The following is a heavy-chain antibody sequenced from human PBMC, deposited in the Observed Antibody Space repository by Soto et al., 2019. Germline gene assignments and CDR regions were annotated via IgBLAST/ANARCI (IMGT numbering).Heavy chain of an antibody. CDR1: GYTFINYY. J-gene: IGHJ4*02. Sequence: QVQLVQSGAEVKWPGASVKVSCKASGYTFINYYIHWVRQAPGQGLEWMGIINPSAAATNYAQSFQGRATVTRVTSTSTVYLDLSSLRSDVTAVYYCARARDTSGYAALDYWGQGTLVTVSS. D-gene: IGHD3-22*01. V-gene: IGHV1-46*01. CDR3: ARARDTSGYAALDY. CDR2: INPSAAAT.